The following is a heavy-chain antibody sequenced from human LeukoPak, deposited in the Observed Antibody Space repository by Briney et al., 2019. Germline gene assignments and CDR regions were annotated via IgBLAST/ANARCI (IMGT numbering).Heavy chain of an antibody. Sequence: SETLSLTCAVSGYSISSGYYWGWIRQPPGKGLEWIGSIYHSGSTYYNPSLKSRVTISVDTSKNQFSLKLSSLTAADTAVYYCARLEMTTHFDYWGQGTLVTVSS. D-gene: IGHD5-24*01. CDR1: GYSISSGYY. V-gene: IGHV4-38-2*01. CDR2: IYHSGST. CDR3: ARLEMTTHFDY. J-gene: IGHJ4*02.